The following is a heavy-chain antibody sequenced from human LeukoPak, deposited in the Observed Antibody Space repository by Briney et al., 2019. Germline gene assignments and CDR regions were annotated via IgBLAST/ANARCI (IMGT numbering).Heavy chain of an antibody. CDR3: ARALSESRRVSSSWYFRQTKYNWFDP. CDR1: GGSISSGGYY. CDR2: INHSGST. Sequence: PSETLSLTCTVSGGSISSGGYYWSWIRQPPGKGLEWIGEINHSGSTNYNPSLKSRVTISVDTSKNQFSLKLSSVTAADTAVYYCARALSESRRVSSSWYFRQTKYNWFDPWGQGTLVTVSS. J-gene: IGHJ5*02. D-gene: IGHD6-13*01. V-gene: IGHV4-39*07.